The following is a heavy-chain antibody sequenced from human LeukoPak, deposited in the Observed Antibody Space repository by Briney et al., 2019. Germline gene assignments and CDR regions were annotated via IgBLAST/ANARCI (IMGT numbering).Heavy chain of an antibody. CDR2: INPSGGST. D-gene: IGHD4-23*01. Sequence: ASVKVSCKASGYTFTSYYMHRVRQAPGQGLEWMGIINPSGGSTSYAQKFQGRVTMTRDTSTSTVYMELSSLRSEDTAVYYCARDFANGGNSPWYFDLWGRGTLVTVSS. CDR3: ARDFANGGNSPWYFDL. V-gene: IGHV1-46*01. J-gene: IGHJ2*01. CDR1: GYTFTSYY.